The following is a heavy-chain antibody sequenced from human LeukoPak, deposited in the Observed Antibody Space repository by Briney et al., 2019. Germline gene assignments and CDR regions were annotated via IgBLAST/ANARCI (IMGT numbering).Heavy chain of an antibody. V-gene: IGHV4-34*01. CDR2: INHSGST. D-gene: IGHD2-2*01. CDR3: AAKVVVPAAIHFDY. Sequence: PSETLSLTCAVYGGSFSGYYWSWIRQPPGKGLEWIGEINHSGSTNYNPSLKSRVTTSVDTSKNQFSLKLSSVTAADTAVYYCAAKVVVPAAIHFDYWGQGTLVTVSS. CDR1: GGSFSGYY. J-gene: IGHJ4*02.